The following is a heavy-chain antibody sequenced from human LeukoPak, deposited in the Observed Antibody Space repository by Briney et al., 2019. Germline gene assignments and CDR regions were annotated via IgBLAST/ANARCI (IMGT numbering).Heavy chain of an antibody. D-gene: IGHD3-22*01. CDR1: GFTFSSYW. Sequence: GGSLRLSCAASGFTFSSYWMHWVRQAPGKGLVWVSRINSDGSSTSYADSVKGRFTISKDTSKNTLFLHLTSLRAEDTAMYYCAGAKESYYDKSGYFPLDYWGQGTLVTVSS. V-gene: IGHV3-74*01. J-gene: IGHJ4*02. CDR2: INSDGSST. CDR3: AGAKESYYDKSGYFPLDY.